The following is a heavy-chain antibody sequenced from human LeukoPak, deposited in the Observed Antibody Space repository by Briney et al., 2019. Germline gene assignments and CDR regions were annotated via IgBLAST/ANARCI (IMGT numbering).Heavy chain of an antibody. CDR3: ARGGYCSSTSCYPPDAFDI. CDR1: GFTFSICA. CDR2: IKQDGSEK. V-gene: IGHV3-7*01. Sequence: GGSLRLSCAASGFTFSICAMNWVRQAPGKGLEWVANIKQDGSEKYYVDSVKGRFTISRDNAKNSLYLQMNSLRAEDTAVYYCARGGYCSSTSCYPPDAFDIWGQGTMVTVSS. J-gene: IGHJ3*02. D-gene: IGHD2-2*01.